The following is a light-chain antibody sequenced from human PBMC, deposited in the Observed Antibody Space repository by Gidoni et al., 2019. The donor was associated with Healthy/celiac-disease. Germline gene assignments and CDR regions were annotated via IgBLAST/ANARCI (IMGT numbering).Light chain of an antibody. J-gene: IGKJ3*01. CDR3: QQYYSYPRT. CDR2: AAS. V-gene: IGKV1-8*01. CDR1: QGISSY. Sequence: IRLTQFPSSLSASTGDRVTITCRASQGISSYLAWYQQKPGKAPKLLIYAASTLQSGVPSRFSGSGSGTDFTLTISCLQSEDFATYYCQQYYSYPRTFGPGTKVDIK.